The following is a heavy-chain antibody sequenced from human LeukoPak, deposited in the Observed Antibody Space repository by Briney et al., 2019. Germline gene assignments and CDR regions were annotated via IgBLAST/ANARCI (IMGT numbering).Heavy chain of an antibody. CDR2: IYYSGNT. CDR3: ARLDTVTTDAFGI. CDR1: GGSISGYY. Sequence: PSETLSLTCTVSGGSISGYYWSWIRQPPGKGLEWVGYIYYSGNTNYNPPLESRVAISVDTSKNQFSLKLKSVTAADTAVYYCARLDTVTTDAFGIWGQGTVVAVSS. J-gene: IGHJ3*02. V-gene: IGHV4-59*08. D-gene: IGHD4-17*01.